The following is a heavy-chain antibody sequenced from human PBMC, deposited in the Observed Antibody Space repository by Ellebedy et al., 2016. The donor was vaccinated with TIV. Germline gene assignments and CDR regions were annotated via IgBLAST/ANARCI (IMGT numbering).Heavy chain of an antibody. V-gene: IGHV1-46*01. CDR3: ARGRTGGYRCAYDI. D-gene: IGHD1-26*01. CDR2: INPIGGSP. J-gene: IGHJ3*02. Sequence: GESLKISCKGSGYSFTSYWISWVRQAPGQGPEWMGIINPIGGSPTYAQKFQGRVTMTRDTSTSTVYMELSSLRSEDTAVYYCARGRTGGYRCAYDIWGQGTMVTVSS. CDR1: GYSFTSYW.